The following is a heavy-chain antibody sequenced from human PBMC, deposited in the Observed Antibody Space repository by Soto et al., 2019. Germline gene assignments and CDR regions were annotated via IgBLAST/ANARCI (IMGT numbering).Heavy chain of an antibody. Sequence: EVQLLESGGGLVQPGGSLRLSCAASGFTFSSYAMSWVRQAPGKGLEWVSAISGSGGSTYYADSVKGRFTISRDNSKNTLYLQMNSLRAADTAVYYCAKDGVSVIYDILTHDAFDIWGQGTMVTVSS. V-gene: IGHV3-23*01. CDR1: GFTFSSYA. D-gene: IGHD3-9*01. CDR3: AKDGVSVIYDILTHDAFDI. J-gene: IGHJ3*02. CDR2: ISGSGGST.